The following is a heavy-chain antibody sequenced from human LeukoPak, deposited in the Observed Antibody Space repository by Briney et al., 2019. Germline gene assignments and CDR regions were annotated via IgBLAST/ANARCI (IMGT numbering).Heavy chain of an antibody. CDR3: ARVTYSSSSMSLDAFDI. CDR1: GGSISSYY. D-gene: IGHD6-6*01. J-gene: IGHJ3*02. V-gene: IGHV4-4*07. CDR2: IYTSGST. Sequence: SETLSLTCTVSGGSISSYYWSWIWQPAGKGLEWIGRIYTSGSTNYNPSLKSRVTMSVDTSKNQFSLKLSSVTAADTAVYYCARVTYSSSSMSLDAFDIWGQGTMVTVSS.